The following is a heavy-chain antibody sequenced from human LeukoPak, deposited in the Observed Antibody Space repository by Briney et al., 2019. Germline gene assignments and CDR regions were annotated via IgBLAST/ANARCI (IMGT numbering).Heavy chain of an antibody. CDR1: GFTFSSYS. CDR2: ISGSSYYI. Sequence: GGSLRLSCAASGFTFSSYSMNWVRQAPGKGLEWVSSISGSSYYIYYADSVKGRFTISRDNSKNTLYLQMNSLRAEDTAVYYCARDLIVGGPHDAFDIWGQGTMVTVSS. V-gene: IGHV3-21*01. D-gene: IGHD1-26*01. CDR3: ARDLIVGGPHDAFDI. J-gene: IGHJ3*02.